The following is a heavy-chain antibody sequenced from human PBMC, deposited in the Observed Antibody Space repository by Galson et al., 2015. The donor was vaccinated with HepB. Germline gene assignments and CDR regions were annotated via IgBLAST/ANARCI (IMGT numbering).Heavy chain of an antibody. V-gene: IGHV1-18*04. D-gene: IGHD3-10*01. CDR1: GYTFTSYG. CDR2: INPYNGGI. Sequence: SVKVSCKAPGYTFTSYGITWVRKAPGQGLEWVGWINPYNGGINYAQKFQGRVTMTTDTSTAYMELRSLRSDDTAVYYCARGPWFGELTGILVLQHWGQGTLVTVSS. CDR3: ARGPWFGELTGILVLQH. J-gene: IGHJ1*01.